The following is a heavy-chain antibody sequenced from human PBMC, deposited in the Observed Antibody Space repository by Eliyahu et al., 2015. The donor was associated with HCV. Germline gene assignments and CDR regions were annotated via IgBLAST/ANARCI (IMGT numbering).Heavy chain of an antibody. J-gene: IGHJ4*01. CDR3: AREYSGASFDH. CDR1: GFTYYN. Sequence: QIQLEESGGGVVQTGGSLTLSCAASGFTYYNMHWVRQAPGKGLEWVAVVWYDGSKKYYADSVKGRFSIARDDSKNTVSLHMSSLRVDDTGEYYCAREYSGASFDHWGHGTLVTVS. CDR2: VWYDGSKK. D-gene: IGHD6-6*01. V-gene: IGHV3-33*01.